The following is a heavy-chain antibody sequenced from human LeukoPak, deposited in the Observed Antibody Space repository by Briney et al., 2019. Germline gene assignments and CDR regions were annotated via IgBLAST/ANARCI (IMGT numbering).Heavy chain of an antibody. V-gene: IGHV3-7*01. CDR1: GFAFSSYW. CDR2: IKRDGSDT. D-gene: IGHD3-22*01. CDR3: ARGANYYDSRGENYFNY. Sequence: PGGSLRLSCAASGFAFSSYWMSWVRQAPGKGLEWVANIKRDGSDTSYVDSVKGRFTISRDNAKNSLYLQLNSLRAEDTAVYYCARGANYYDSRGENYFNYWGQGTLVTVSS. J-gene: IGHJ4*02.